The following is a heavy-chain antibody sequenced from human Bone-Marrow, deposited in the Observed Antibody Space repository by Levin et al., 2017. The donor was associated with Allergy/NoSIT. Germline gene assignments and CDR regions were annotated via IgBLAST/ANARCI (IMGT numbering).Heavy chain of an antibody. CDR3: AGGPRRSY. Sequence: PGGSLRLSCAVSGFTVSNNYMSWVRQAPGKGLEWVSLIYSDGTIDYADSVKGRFTISRDNSKNTLSLQMNSLTADGTAVYYCAGGPRRSYWGQGTLVTVSS. V-gene: IGHV3-53*01. CDR1: GFTVSNNY. J-gene: IGHJ4*02. D-gene: IGHD3-16*01. CDR2: IYSDGTI.